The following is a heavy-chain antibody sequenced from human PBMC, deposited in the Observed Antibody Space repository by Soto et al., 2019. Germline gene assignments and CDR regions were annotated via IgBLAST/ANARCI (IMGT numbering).Heavy chain of an antibody. CDR2: ISDSGDTT. J-gene: IGHJ4*02. CDR1: GFTFANHA. CDR3: ANPLVVKIIWSGFDN. D-gene: IGHD2-2*01. V-gene: IGHV3-23*01. Sequence: EVHLLESGGGLVQPGGSLRLSCAASGFTFANHAMSWVRQAPGKGLEWVASISDSGDTTYYADSVKGRFTISRDNSKNTLFLQMNSLRGEDTAIYYCANPLVVKIIWSGFDNWGQGTLVTVSS.